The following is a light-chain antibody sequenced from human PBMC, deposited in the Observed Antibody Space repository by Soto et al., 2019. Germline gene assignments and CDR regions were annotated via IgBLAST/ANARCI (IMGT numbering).Light chain of an antibody. CDR1: QSVGSN. CDR2: GAS. CDR3: QQYNNRPPIT. Sequence: EIVMTQSPVTLSVSRGESATLSCRASQSVGSNLAWYQQRPGQAPRLLIYGASTRATGIPVRFSGSGSGTEFTLTISGLQSEDFGVYLCQQYNNRPPITFGQGTRLEIK. J-gene: IGKJ5*01. V-gene: IGKV3D-15*01.